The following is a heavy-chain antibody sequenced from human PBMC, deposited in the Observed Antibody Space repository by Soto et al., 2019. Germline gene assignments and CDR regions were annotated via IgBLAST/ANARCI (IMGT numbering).Heavy chain of an antibody. Sequence: SQTLSLTCAISGDSVSSNSAGWNWIRQSPSRGLEWLGRSYYKSKWNNDYALSVKSRITINPDTSKNQFSLHLYSVTPEDTAVYYCTGITWFRGMDVWGQGTPVTVSS. V-gene: IGHV6-1*01. CDR3: TGITWFRGMDV. CDR1: GDSVSSNSAG. CDR2: SYYKSKWNN. D-gene: IGHD3-10*01. J-gene: IGHJ6*02.